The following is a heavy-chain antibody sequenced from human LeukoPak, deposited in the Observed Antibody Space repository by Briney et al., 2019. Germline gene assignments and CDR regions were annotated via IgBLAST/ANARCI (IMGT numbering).Heavy chain of an antibody. CDR3: ATRGFYSDYGVNYYYGMDV. CDR2: ISYDGSDK. V-gene: IGHV3-30-3*01. Sequence: PGGSLRLSCAASGFTFSSYAMHWVRQAPGKGLEWVAVISYDGSDKYYADSVKGRFTISRDNSKNTLYLQMNSLRAEDTAVYYCATRGFYSDYGVNYYYGMDVWGQGTTVTVSS. J-gene: IGHJ6*02. D-gene: IGHD4-11*01. CDR1: GFTFSSYA.